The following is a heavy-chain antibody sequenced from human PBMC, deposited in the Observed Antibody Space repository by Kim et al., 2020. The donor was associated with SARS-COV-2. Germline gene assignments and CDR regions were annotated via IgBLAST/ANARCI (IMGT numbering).Heavy chain of an antibody. V-gene: IGHV3-30*04. CDR1: GFTFSSYA. Sequence: GGSLRLSCAASGFTFSSYAMHWVRQAPGKGLEWVAVISYDGSNKYYADSVKGRFTISRDNSKNTLYLQMNSLRAEDTAVYYCARGQYYYGSGSYYLYYGMDVWGQGTTVTVSS. D-gene: IGHD3-10*01. J-gene: IGHJ6*02. CDR2: ISYDGSNK. CDR3: ARGQYYYGSGSYYLYYGMDV.